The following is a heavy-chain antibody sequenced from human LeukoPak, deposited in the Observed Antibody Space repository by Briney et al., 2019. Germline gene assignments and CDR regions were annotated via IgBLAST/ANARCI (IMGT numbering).Heavy chain of an antibody. Sequence: GASVKVPCKASGYTFTSYYMHWVRQAPGQGLEWMGIINPSGGSTSYAQKFQGRVTMTRDMSTSTVYMELSSLRSEDTAVYYCAREVVDDWAFDIWGQGTMVTVSS. V-gene: IGHV1-46*01. J-gene: IGHJ3*02. CDR1: GYTFTSYY. D-gene: IGHD2-15*01. CDR2: INPSGGST. CDR3: AREVVDDWAFDI.